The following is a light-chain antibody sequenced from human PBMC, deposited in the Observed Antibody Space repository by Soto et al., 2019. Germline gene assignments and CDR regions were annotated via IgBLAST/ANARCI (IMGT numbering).Light chain of an antibody. CDR2: DAS. J-gene: IGKJ1*01. CDR3: QERTGWPPWT. CDR1: QTVRNNY. V-gene: IGKV3D-20*02. Sequence: LFTQSPGTLSFSPGERATPSPRALQTVRNNYLAWYQQKPGQAPRLLIYDASSRATGIPDRFSGGGSGTDFTLTISRLEPEDFAVYYCQERTGWPPWTFGQGTKVDIK.